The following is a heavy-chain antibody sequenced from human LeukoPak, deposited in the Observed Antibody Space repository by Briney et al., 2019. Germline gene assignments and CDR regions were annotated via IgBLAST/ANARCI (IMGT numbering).Heavy chain of an antibody. CDR1: GYTFTSYD. Sequence: ASVKVSCNASGYTFTSYDINWVRQATGQGLEWMGWMNPNSGNTGYAQKFQGRVTMTRNTSISTAYMELSSLRSEDTAVYYCARGTWFGEYWYFDLWGRGTLVTVSS. V-gene: IGHV1-8*01. CDR2: MNPNSGNT. CDR3: ARGTWFGEYWYFDL. J-gene: IGHJ2*01. D-gene: IGHD3-10*01.